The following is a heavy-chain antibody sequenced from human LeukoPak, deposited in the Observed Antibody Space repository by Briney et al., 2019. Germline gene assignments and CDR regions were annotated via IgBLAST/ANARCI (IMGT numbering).Heavy chain of an antibody. D-gene: IGHD3-22*01. CDR1: GYIFTNYG. V-gene: IGHV1-69*06. J-gene: IGHJ4*02. Sequence: ALVKLSCKASGYIFTNYGMSWVRLTPGQGLEGLGGIIPVFGTPTCAQKFQAKVTMTADKSPNTAYLEISSLTSDDTAVYYCARCSPGDSSNFYAVLQYWGQGTQVTVSP. CDR3: ARCSPGDSSNFYAVLQY. CDR2: IIPVFGTP.